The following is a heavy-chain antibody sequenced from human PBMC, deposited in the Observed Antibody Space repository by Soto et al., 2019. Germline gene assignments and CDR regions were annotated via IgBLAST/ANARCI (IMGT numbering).Heavy chain of an antibody. V-gene: IGHV1-18*01. CDR2: ISAYNGNT. Sequence: SVKVSCKASGYTFTNYGISWVRQAPGQGLEWMGWISAYNGNTNYAENLQGRVTMTTDTSTSTAYMELRSLKSDDTAVYYCARDNHWVRGFDPWGEGTLVTVSS. J-gene: IGHJ5*01. D-gene: IGHD7-27*01. CDR1: GYTFTNYG. CDR3: ARDNHWVRGFDP.